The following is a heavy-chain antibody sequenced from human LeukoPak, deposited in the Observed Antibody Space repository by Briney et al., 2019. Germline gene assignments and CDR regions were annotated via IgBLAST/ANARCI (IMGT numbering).Heavy chain of an antibody. D-gene: IGHD2-15*01. CDR3: ARGGYCSGGSCYSTLFDY. V-gene: IGHV4-39*07. Sequence: SETLSLTCTVSGGSISSSSYYWGWIRQPPGKGLEWIGSIYYSGSTYYNPSLKSRVTISVDTSKNQFSLKLSSVTAADTAVYYCARGGYCSGGSCYSTLFDYWGQGTLVTVSS. CDR1: GGSISSSSYY. J-gene: IGHJ4*02. CDR2: IYYSGST.